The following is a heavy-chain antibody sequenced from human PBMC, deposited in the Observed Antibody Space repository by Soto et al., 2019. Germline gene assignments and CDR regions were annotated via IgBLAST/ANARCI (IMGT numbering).Heavy chain of an antibody. V-gene: IGHV3-23*01. J-gene: IGHJ4*02. CDR1: GFTFSTYA. CDR2: ISGGGGST. D-gene: IGHD3-22*01. CDR3: ANLGLSFYYDSSGPFDY. Sequence: GSLRLSCAASGFTFSTYAMSWVRQAPGKGLEWISTISGGGGSTYYADSVKGRFTISRDNSKNTLYLQVNSLRAEDTAIYYCANLGLSFYYDSSGPFDYWGQGTLVTVSS.